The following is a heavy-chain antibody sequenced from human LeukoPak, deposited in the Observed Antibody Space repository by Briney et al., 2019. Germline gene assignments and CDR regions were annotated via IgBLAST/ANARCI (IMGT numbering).Heavy chain of an antibody. CDR2: FDPEDGET. J-gene: IGHJ3*02. V-gene: IGHV1-24*01. Sequence: VASVKVSCKVSGYTLTESSMHWVRQAPGKGLEWMGGFDPEDGETIYPQKFQGRVTMTEDTSTDTAYMELSSLRSEDTAVYYCATPSGSYAGDAFDIWGQGTMVTVSS. CDR1: GYTLTESS. CDR3: ATPSGSYAGDAFDI. D-gene: IGHD1-26*01.